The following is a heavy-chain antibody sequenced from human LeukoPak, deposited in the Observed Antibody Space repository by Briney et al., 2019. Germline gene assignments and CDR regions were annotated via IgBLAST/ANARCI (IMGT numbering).Heavy chain of an antibody. V-gene: IGHV3-48*03. D-gene: IGHD3-22*01. J-gene: IGHJ4*02. CDR1: GFTFSSYE. Sequence: GGSLRLSCAASGFTFSSYEMNWVRQAPGKGLEWVSYIGSSGSTIYYADSLKGRFTISRDNAKNSLCLQMNSLRAEDTAVYYCARAHYYDSSGLDFWGQGTLVTVSS. CDR3: ARAHYYDSSGLDF. CDR2: IGSSGSTI.